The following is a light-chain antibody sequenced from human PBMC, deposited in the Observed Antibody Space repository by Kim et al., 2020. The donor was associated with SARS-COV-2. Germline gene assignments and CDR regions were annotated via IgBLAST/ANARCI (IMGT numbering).Light chain of an antibody. CDR1: QSVLYSSNNKSY. V-gene: IGKV4-1*01. CDR2: WAS. J-gene: IGKJ4*01. Sequence: DIVMTQSPDSLAVSLGERATINCKSSQSVLYSSNNKSYLAWYQQKPGQPPKLLIYWASTRESGVPDRFSGSGSGTDFTLTISSLQAEDVAVYYCQQYYSTSLTFGGGTKVDIK. CDR3: QQYYSTSLT.